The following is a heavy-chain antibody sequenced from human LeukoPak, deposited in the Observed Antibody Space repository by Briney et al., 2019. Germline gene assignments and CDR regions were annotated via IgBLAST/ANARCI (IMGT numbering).Heavy chain of an antibody. CDR1: GFTFSSYA. Sequence: GGSLRLSCAASGFTFSSYAMSWVRQAPGKGLEWVSGISGSGGSTYYADSVKGRFTISRDNSKNTLYLQMNSLRAEDTAVYYCAKDGILTGYYVWDYWGQGTLVTVSS. CDR3: AKDGILTGYYVWDY. CDR2: ISGSGGST. V-gene: IGHV3-23*01. J-gene: IGHJ4*02. D-gene: IGHD3-9*01.